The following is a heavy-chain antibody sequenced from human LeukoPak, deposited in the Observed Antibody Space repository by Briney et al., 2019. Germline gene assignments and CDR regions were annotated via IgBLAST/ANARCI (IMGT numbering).Heavy chain of an antibody. V-gene: IGHV3-30*04. D-gene: IGHD2-2*01. Sequence: GGSLRLSCAASGFTFSTYAIHWARQAPGKGLEWVAGLSHDGSNKDYAESVKGRFTISRDNSKNTLSLQMYSLRAEDTAVYYCARAPCSITTCYDNFFDYWGQGTLVTVSS. CDR2: LSHDGSNK. J-gene: IGHJ4*02. CDR3: ARAPCSITTCYDNFFDY. CDR1: GFTFSTYA.